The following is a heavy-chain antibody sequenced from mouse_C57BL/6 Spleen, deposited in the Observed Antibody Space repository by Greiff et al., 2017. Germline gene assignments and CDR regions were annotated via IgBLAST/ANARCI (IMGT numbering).Heavy chain of an antibody. J-gene: IGHJ2*01. CDR2: ISYSGST. V-gene: IGHV3-1*01. Sequence: EVQLVESGPGMVKPSQSLSLTCTVTGYSITSGYDWHWIRHFPGNKLEWMGYISYSGSTNYNPSLKSRISITHDTSKNHFFLKLNSVTTEDTATYYCARERGGYYFDYWGQGTTLTVSS. D-gene: IGHD1-1*02. CDR3: ARERGGYYFDY. CDR1: GYSITSGYD.